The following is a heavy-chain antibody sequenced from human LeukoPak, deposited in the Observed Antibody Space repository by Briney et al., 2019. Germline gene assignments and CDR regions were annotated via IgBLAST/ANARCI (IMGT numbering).Heavy chain of an antibody. D-gene: IGHD4-23*01. Sequence: SETLSLTCAVYGGSFSGYYWSWIRQPPGKGLEWIGENNHSGSTNYNPSLKSRVTISVDTSKNQFSLKLSSVTAADTAVYYCARGPSHEPMVVTPGSLYYYYMDVWGKGTTVTVSS. CDR3: ARGPSHEPMVVTPGSLYYYYMDV. V-gene: IGHV4-34*01. J-gene: IGHJ6*03. CDR2: NNHSGST. CDR1: GGSFSGYY.